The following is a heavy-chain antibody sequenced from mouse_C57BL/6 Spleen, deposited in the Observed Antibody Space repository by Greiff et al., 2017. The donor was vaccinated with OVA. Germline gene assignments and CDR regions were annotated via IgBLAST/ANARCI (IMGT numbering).Heavy chain of an antibody. J-gene: IGHJ4*01. V-gene: IGHV5-9-1*02. CDR3: TRYGSSWRAMDY. D-gene: IGHD1-1*01. CDR2: ISSGGDYT. Sequence: EVKLVESGAGLVKPGGSLKLSCAASGFTFSSYAMSWVRQTPEKRLEWVAYISSGGDYTYYADTVKGRFTISRDNARNTLYLQMSSLKSEDTAMYYCTRYGSSWRAMDYWGQGTSVTVSS. CDR1: GFTFSSYA.